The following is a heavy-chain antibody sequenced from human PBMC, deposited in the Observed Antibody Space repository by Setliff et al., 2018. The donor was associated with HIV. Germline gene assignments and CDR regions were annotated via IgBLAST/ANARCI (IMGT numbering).Heavy chain of an antibody. V-gene: IGHV3-30*04. CDR3: ARGTGPSGCAGDCYHD. J-gene: IGHJ4*02. CDR2: ISYDGSNK. D-gene: IGHD2-21*02. CDR1: GFTFSSYA. Sequence: SLRLSCAASGFTFSSYAMHWVRQAPGKGLEWVAVISYDGSNKYYADSVRGRFTISRENSKNTLNLQMSSLRGEDTAVYYCARGTGPSGCAGDCYHDWGQGTLVTVSS.